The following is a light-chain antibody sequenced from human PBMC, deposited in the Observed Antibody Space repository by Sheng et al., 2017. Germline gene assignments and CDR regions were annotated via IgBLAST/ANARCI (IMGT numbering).Light chain of an antibody. J-gene: IGKJ5*01. Sequence: EIVMTQSPVTLSVSPGERATLSCWASQSVGAYLAWYQHKPGQAPRLLIFDASNRATGIPARFTGSGSGTDFTLTISSLEPEDFAVYSCQQRAGWPITFGQGTRLEIK. CDR3: QQRAGWPIT. CDR2: DAS. V-gene: IGKV3-11*01. CDR1: QSVGAY.